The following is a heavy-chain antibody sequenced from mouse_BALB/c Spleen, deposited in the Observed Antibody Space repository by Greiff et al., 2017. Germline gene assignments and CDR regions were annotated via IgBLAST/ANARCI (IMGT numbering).Heavy chain of an antibody. CDR1: GFSLTSYD. CDR3: VKGVGYSAWFAY. Sequence: QVQLKESGPGLVAPSQSLSITCTVSGFSLTSYDISWIRQPPGKGLEWLGVIWTGGGTNYNSAFMSRLGISKDNSKSQVFLKMNSLQTDDTAIYYCVKGVGYSAWFAYWGQGTLVTVSA. J-gene: IGHJ3*01. V-gene: IGHV2-9-2*01. CDR2: IWTGGGT. D-gene: IGHD2-3*01.